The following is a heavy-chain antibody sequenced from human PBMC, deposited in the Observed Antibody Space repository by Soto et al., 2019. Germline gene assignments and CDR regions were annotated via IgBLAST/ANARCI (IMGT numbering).Heavy chain of an antibody. Sequence: LSLTCTVSGGSVSSGSYYWSWIRQPPGKGLEWIGYIYYSGSTNYNPSLKSRVTISVDMSKNQFSLKLSSVTAADTAVYYCARTDSRQSYYYYGMDVWGQGTTVTVSS. CDR2: IYYSGST. CDR3: ARTDSRQSYYYYGMDV. V-gene: IGHV4-61*01. CDR1: GGSVSSGSYY. D-gene: IGHD3-22*01. J-gene: IGHJ6*02.